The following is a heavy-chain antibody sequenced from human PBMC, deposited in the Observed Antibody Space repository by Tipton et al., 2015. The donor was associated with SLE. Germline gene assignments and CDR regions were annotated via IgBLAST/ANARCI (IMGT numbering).Heavy chain of an antibody. D-gene: IGHD6-6*01. CDR3: ARVGAYSSSSGLY. CDR2: ISSSGSTI. Sequence: RLSCAASGFTFSSYEMNWVRQAPGKGLEWVSYISSSGSTIYYADSVKGRFTISRDNAKNSLYLQMNSLRAEDTAVYYCARVGAYSSSSGLYWGQGTLVTVSS. CDR1: GFTFSSYE. V-gene: IGHV3-48*03. J-gene: IGHJ4*02.